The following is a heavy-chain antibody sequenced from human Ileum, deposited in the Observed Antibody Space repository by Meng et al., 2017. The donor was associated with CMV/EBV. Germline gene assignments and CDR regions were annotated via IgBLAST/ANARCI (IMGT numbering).Heavy chain of an antibody. Sequence: GESLKISCAASGFTFTKYWMAWVRQAPGKGLEWVANIMKDGGEKKYVDSVKGRFTISRDNGKNSLFLQMNSLRPEDTGLYYCARQTDYSNAIDYWGQGTLVTVSS. CDR1: GFTFTKYW. CDR3: ARQTDYSNAIDY. J-gene: IGHJ4*02. D-gene: IGHD4-11*01. V-gene: IGHV3-7*03. CDR2: IMKDGGEK.